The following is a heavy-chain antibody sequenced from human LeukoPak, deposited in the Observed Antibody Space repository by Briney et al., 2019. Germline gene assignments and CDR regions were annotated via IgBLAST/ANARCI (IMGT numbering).Heavy chain of an antibody. Sequence: GGSLRLSCAASGFSFSNYGMHWVRQAPGKGLEWVAFVRFDESNKYYADSVKGRFTISRDNAKNSLYLQMNSLRAEDTAVYYCATYSSLNRREFQYWGQGTLLTVSS. CDR2: VRFDESNK. V-gene: IGHV3-30*02. CDR3: ATYSSLNRREFQY. J-gene: IGHJ1*01. CDR1: GFSFSNYG. D-gene: IGHD3-22*01.